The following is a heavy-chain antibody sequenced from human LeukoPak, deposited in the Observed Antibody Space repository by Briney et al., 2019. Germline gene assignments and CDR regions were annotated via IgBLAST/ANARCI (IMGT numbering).Heavy chain of an antibody. CDR3: ARFPVAGTGGDDY. V-gene: IGHV4-59*12. J-gene: IGHJ4*02. CDR2: ISYSGST. CDR1: GGSISSYY. Sequence: SETLSLTCTVSGGSISSYYWSWIRQPPGKGLEWIGYISYSGSTNYNPSLKSRVTISLDTSKNQFSLQLNSVTPEDTAVYYCARFPVAGTGGDDYWGQGTLVTVSS. D-gene: IGHD6-19*01.